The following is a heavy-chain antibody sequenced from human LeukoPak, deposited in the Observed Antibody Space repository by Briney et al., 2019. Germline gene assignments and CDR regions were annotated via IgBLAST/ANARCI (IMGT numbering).Heavy chain of an antibody. V-gene: IGHV3-53*05. CDR3: ARDLAQLALDY. CDR1: GFTVSSNY. J-gene: IGHJ4*02. CDR2: IYSGGST. D-gene: IGHD6-13*01. Sequence: PGGSLRLSCAASGFTVSSNYMSWVRQAPGKGLEWVSVIYSGGSTYYADSVKGRFTISTDNSKNTLYPQMNTLRGEDTAVYYCARDLAQLALDYWGQGTLVTVSS.